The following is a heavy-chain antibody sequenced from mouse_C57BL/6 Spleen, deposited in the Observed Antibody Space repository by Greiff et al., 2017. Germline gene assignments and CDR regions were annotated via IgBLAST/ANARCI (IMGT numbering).Heavy chain of an antibody. D-gene: IGHD6-2*01. CDR2: IYPGDGDT. J-gene: IGHJ1*03. Sequence: QVHVKQSGPELVKPGASVKISCKASGYAFSSSWMNWVKQRPGKGLEWIGRIYPGDGDTNYNGKFKGKATLTADKSSSTAYMQLSSLTSEDSAVYFCARREVSDWYFDVWGTGTTVTVAS. CDR3: ARREVSDWYFDV. V-gene: IGHV1-82*01. CDR1: GYAFSSSW.